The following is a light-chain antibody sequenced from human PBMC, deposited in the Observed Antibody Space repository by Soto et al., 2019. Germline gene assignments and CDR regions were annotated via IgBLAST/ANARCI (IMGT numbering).Light chain of an antibody. V-gene: IGKV4-1*01. CDR3: QQYYRPWT. CDR1: QSVLYSSNNKNY. CDR2: WAS. J-gene: IGKJ1*01. Sequence: EIVMTQSPDSLAVSLGERATIDCKSSQSVLYSSNNKNYLAWYQQKPGQPPKLLIYWASTRESGVPDRFSGSGSGTDFTLTISSLQAEDVAVYYCQQYYRPWTFGKGTKVEIK.